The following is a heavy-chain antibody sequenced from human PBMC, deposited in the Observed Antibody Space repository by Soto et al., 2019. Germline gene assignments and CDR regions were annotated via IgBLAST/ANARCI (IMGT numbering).Heavy chain of an antibody. CDR1: GFTFSSYW. CDR3: ARIGQIAGLGH. D-gene: IGHD3-22*01. Sequence: EVQLVESGGGLVQPGGSQRLSCAASGFTFSSYWMHWVRQAPGKGLVWVSRINRDGSSASYVDSVKGRFTVSRDNAKSTLYLQMNSLRAEDTAVYYCARIGQIAGLGHWGQGALVTVSS. J-gene: IGHJ4*02. CDR2: INRDGSSA. V-gene: IGHV3-74*01.